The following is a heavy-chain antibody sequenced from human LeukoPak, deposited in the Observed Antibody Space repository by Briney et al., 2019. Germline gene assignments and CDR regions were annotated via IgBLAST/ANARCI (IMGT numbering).Heavy chain of an antibody. Sequence: GASVKVSCKVSGYTFTDYYMHWVQQAPGKGLEWMGLVDPEDGETIYAEKFHGRVTITADTSTDTAYMELSSLRSEDTAVYYCATLRPPDIVVVPAAISAPPNWFDPWGQGTLVTVSS. V-gene: IGHV1-69-2*01. CDR2: VDPEDGET. J-gene: IGHJ5*02. CDR1: GYTFTDYY. CDR3: ATLRPPDIVVVPAAISAPPNWFDP. D-gene: IGHD2-2*01.